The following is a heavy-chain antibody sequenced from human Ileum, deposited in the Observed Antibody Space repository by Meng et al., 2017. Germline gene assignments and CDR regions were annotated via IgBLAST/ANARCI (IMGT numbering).Heavy chain of an antibody. CDR2: IKSDDGST. CDR1: GFDFSWNY. Sequence: EVQLVESGGGLVQPGGSLRLSCAAFGFDFSWNYMHWVRQVPGKGLVWVSRIKSDDGSTRYADSVRGRFTISRDNAKNILYLQMTNLRVEDTAVYYCLGYASGWNWGQGTLVTVSS. D-gene: IGHD6-19*01. J-gene: IGHJ4*01. V-gene: IGHV3-74*01. CDR3: LGYASGWN.